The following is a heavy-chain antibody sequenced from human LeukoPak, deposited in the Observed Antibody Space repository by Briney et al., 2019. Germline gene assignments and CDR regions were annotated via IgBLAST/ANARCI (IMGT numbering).Heavy chain of an antibody. D-gene: IGHD3-22*01. CDR2: ISWNSGSI. J-gene: IGHJ4*02. Sequence: GGSLRLSCAASGFTFDDYAMHWVRQAPGKGLEWVSGISWNSGSIGYADSVKGRFTISRDNAKNSLYLQMNSLGAEDTALYYCAKGKRSGYYYVELDYWGQGTLVTVSS. CDR3: AKGKRSGYYYVELDY. V-gene: IGHV3-9*01. CDR1: GFTFDDYA.